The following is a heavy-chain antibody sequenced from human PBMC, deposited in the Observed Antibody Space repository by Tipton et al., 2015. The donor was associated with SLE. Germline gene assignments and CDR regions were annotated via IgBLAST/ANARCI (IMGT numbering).Heavy chain of an antibody. Sequence: TLSLTCAVYGGSFSGYYWSWIRQPPGKGLEWIGEIIHCGSTNYNPSLKSRVTISVDTSKNQFSLKLSSVTAADTAVYYCARHTPPWDYYYYGMDVWGQGTTVTVSS. J-gene: IGHJ6*02. CDR3: ARHTPPWDYYYYGMDV. V-gene: IGHV4-34*12. CDR1: GGSFSGYY. D-gene: IGHD3-16*01. CDR2: IIHCGST.